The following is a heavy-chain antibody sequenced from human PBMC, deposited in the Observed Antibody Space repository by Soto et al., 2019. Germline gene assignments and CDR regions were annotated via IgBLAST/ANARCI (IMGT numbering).Heavy chain of an antibody. CDR3: AGDQGGTYQNWFDP. V-gene: IGHV3-48*03. CDR2: ISSTSSIK. Sequence: GGSLRLSCAASGFTFSNYEMNWVRQAPGKGLEWVSYISSTSSIKYYADSVEGRFTISRDNAKNSLYLQMKNLRPGDTAVYYCAGDQGGTYQNWFDPWGQGALVTVSS. CDR1: GFTFSNYE. J-gene: IGHJ5*02. D-gene: IGHD1-26*01.